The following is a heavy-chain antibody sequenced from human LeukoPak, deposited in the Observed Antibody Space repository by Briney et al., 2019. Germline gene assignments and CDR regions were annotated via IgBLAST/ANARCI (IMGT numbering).Heavy chain of an antibody. CDR1: GFTFSSYA. CDR3: ARRGLVPAFDI. J-gene: IGHJ3*02. Sequence: GGSLRLSCAASGFTFSSYAMQWVPRAPGEGLEWVAVISYDGSNKYYADSVKGRFTISRDNAKNTLYLQMSSLRVEDTAVYYCARRGLVPAFDIWGQGTMVTV. D-gene: IGHD2-2*01. CDR2: ISYDGSNK. V-gene: IGHV3-30*07.